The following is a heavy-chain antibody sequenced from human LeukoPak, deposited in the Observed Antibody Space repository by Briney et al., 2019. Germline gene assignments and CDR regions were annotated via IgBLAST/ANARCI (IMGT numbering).Heavy chain of an antibody. V-gene: IGHV4-34*01. CDR3: ARLGSDAFDI. D-gene: IGHD7-27*01. J-gene: IGHJ3*02. Sequence: SETLSLTCAVYGGSFSGYYWSWIRQPPGKGLEWIGEINHSGSTNYNPSLKSRVTISVDTSKTQFSLKLSSVTAADTAVYYCARLGSDAFDIWGQGTMVTVSS. CDR2: INHSGST. CDR1: GGSFSGYY.